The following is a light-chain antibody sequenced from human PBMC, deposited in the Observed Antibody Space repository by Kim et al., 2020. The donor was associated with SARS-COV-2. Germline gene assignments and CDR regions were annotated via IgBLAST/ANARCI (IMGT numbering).Light chain of an antibody. J-gene: IGKJ1*01. CDR2: DAS. V-gene: IGKV1-5*01. Sequence: ASVGDRLTITCRASQSISSWLAWYQQKPGKAPKLLIYDASSLESGVPSRFSGSGSGTEFTLTISSLQPDDFATYYCQQYNSYSCTFGQGTKVDIK. CDR1: QSISSW. CDR3: QQYNSYSCT.